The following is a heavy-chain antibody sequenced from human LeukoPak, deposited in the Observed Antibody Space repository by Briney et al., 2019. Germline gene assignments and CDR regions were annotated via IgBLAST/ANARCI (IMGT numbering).Heavy chain of an antibody. D-gene: IGHD2-8*02. V-gene: IGHV3-30*02. CDR1: GFTFSNAW. Sequence: PGGSLRLSCAASGFTFSNAWMSWVRQAPGKGLEWVAFIRYDGSNKYYADSVKGRFTISRDNSKNTLYLQMNSLRAEDTAVYYCAKDTGGKWRYYYYYMDVWGKGTTVTISS. CDR3: AKDTGGKWRYYYYYMDV. J-gene: IGHJ6*03. CDR2: IRYDGSNK.